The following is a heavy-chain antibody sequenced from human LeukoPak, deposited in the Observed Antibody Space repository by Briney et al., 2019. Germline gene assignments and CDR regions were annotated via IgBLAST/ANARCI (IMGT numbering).Heavy chain of an antibody. CDR2: IRSKAYGGTT. CDR3: SNSYCGGDCYSGGYFDY. J-gene: IGHJ4*02. V-gene: IGHV3-49*04. CDR1: GFTFGDYG. Sequence: GGSLRLSCTGSGFTFGDYGMSWVRPAPGKGLEWVGFIRSKAYGGTTEYAASVKGRFTISRDDSKSIAYLQMNSLKTEDTAVYYCSNSYCGGDCYSGGYFDYWGQGTLVTVSS. D-gene: IGHD2-21*02.